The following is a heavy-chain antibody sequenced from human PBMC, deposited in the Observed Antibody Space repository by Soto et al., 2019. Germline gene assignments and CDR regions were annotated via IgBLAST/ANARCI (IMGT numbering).Heavy chain of an antibody. Sequence: TLFLTCALDGGSFPGYYWSWIRQPPGKGLEWIGEINHSGSTNYNPSLKSRVTISVDTSKNQFSLKLSSVTAADTAVYYCARVHDYVWGSYRRLGFDYRGQGTLVTVS. CDR2: INHSGST. CDR3: ARVHDYVWGSYRRLGFDY. D-gene: IGHD3-16*02. J-gene: IGHJ4*02. V-gene: IGHV4-34*01. CDR1: GGSFPGYY.